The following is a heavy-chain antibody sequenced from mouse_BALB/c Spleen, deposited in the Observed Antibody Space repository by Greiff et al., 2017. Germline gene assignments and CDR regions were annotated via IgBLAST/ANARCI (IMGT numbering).Heavy chain of an antibody. V-gene: IGHV1S135*01. D-gene: IGHD2-1*01. J-gene: IGHJ4*01. CDR2: IDPYNGGT. CDR1: GYSFTDYN. CDR3: ARGGGNYGGGYYAMDY. Sequence: VQLQQSGPELVKPGASVKVSCKASGYSFTDYNMYWVKQSHGKSLEWIGYIDPYNGGTNYNEKFKGKATLTADTSSSTAYMQLSSLTSEDSAVYFCARGGGNYGGGYYAMDYWGQGTSVTVSS.